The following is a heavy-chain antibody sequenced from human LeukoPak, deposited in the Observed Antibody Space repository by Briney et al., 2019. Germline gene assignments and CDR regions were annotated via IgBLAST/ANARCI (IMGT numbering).Heavy chain of an antibody. J-gene: IGHJ4*02. CDR3: ARRLSMATIVGFDY. D-gene: IGHD5-24*01. V-gene: IGHV4-39*01. CDR1: GGSISSSSYY. Sequence: LETLSLTCTVSGGSISSSSYYWGWIRQPPGKGLEWIGSFYYSGSTYYNPSLKSRVTISVDTSKNQFSLKLSSVTAADTAVYYCARRLSMATIVGFDYWGQGTLVTVSS. CDR2: FYYSGST.